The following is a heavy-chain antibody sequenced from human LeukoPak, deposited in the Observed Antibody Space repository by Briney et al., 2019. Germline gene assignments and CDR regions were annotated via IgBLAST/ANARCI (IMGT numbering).Heavy chain of an antibody. V-gene: IGHV3-21*01. CDR1: GFTFSDYS. CDR3: AKDRSSGSYSPFDY. J-gene: IGHJ4*02. CDR2: ISTSGTFI. Sequence: KSGGSLRLSCAASGFTFSDYSMSWVRQAPGKGLEWISSISTSGTFIYYADSVKGRFTISRDNAKNSLYLQMNSLRAEDTAVYYCAKDRSSGSYSPFDYWGQGTLVTVSS. D-gene: IGHD1-26*01.